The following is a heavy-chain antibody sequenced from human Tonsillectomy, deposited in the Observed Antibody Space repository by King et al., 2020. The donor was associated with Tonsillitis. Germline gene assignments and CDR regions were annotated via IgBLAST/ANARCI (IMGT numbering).Heavy chain of an antibody. J-gene: IGHJ6*02. CDR3: ARDRPGSSWSSIYYYYYGMDV. Sequence: VQLVESGGGVVQPGRSLRLSCAASGFTFSSYAMHWVRQAPGKGLEWVAVTSYDGSNKYYADSVKGRFTISRDNSKNTLYLQMNSLRAEDTAVYYCARDRPGSSWSSIYYYYYGMDVWGQGTTVTVSS. CDR1: GFTFSSYA. D-gene: IGHD6-13*01. V-gene: IGHV3-30-3*01. CDR2: TSYDGSNK.